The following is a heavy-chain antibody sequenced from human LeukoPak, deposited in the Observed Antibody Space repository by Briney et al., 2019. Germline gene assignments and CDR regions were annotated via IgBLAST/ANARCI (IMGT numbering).Heavy chain of an antibody. CDR1: GGSISSYY. CDR2: IYTSGST. Sequence: SETLSLTCTVSGGSISSYYWSWIRQPPGKGLEWIGYIYTSGSTNYNPSLKSRVTISVDMSKNQFSLKLSSVTAADTAVYYCARHRRRVVRATRGAFDIWGQGTMVTVSS. V-gene: IGHV4-4*09. D-gene: IGHD1-26*01. CDR3: ARHRRRVVRATRGAFDI. J-gene: IGHJ3*02.